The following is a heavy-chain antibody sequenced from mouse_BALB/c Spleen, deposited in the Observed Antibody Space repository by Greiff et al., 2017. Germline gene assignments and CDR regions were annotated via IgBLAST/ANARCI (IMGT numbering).Heavy chain of an antibody. J-gene: IGHJ2*01. Sequence: QVQLQQSGPELVKPGASVKISCKASGYAFSSSWMNWVKQRPGQGLEWIGRIYPGDGDTNYNGKFKGKATLTADKSSSTAYMQLSSLTSEDSAVYFCARQLPSFDYWGQGTTLTVSS. CDR2: IYPGDGDT. CDR3: ARQLPSFDY. V-gene: IGHV1-82*01. CDR1: GYAFSSSW. D-gene: IGHD2-12*01.